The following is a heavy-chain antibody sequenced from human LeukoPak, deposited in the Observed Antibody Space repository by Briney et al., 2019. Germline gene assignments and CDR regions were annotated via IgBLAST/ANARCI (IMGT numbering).Heavy chain of an antibody. J-gene: IGHJ4*02. CDR3: ASRGYCSSTSCYGGRGFDY. CDR2: IGSSSSTT. CDR1: GFSFKTYS. V-gene: IGHV3-48*01. D-gene: IGHD2-2*01. Sequence: PGGSLRLSCAASGFSFKTYSMDWVRQAPGKGLEWVSYIGSSSSTTDYADSVKGRFTISSDNSKNTLYLQMNSLRAEDTAVYYCASRGYCSSTSCYGGRGFDYWGQGTLVTVSS.